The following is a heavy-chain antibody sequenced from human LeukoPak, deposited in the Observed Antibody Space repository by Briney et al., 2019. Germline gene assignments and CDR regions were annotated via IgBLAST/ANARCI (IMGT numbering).Heavy chain of an antibody. J-gene: IGHJ4*02. Sequence: GGPLRLSCAASGFTFSSYDMHWVRQATGKGLEWVSAIGTAGDTYYPGSVKGRFTISRENAKNSLYLQMNSLRAGDTAVYYCARARQAYCGGDCSQYYFDYWGQGTLVTVSS. V-gene: IGHV3-13*04. CDR1: GFTFSSYD. D-gene: IGHD2-21*02. CDR3: ARARQAYCGGDCSQYYFDY. CDR2: IGTAGDT.